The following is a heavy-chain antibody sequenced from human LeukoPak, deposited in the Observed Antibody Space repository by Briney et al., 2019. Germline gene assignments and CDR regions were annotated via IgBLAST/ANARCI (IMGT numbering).Heavy chain of an antibody. CDR2: IYYSGST. CDR1: GGSISSYY. CDR3: ARGSGYSYGLDY. Sequence: SETLSLTCTVSGGSISSYYWSWIRQPPGKGLEWIGYIYYSGSTNYNPSLKSRVTISVDTSKNQFSLKLSSVTAADTAVYYCARGSGYSYGLDYWGQGTLVTVTS. D-gene: IGHD5-18*01. V-gene: IGHV4-59*01. J-gene: IGHJ4*02.